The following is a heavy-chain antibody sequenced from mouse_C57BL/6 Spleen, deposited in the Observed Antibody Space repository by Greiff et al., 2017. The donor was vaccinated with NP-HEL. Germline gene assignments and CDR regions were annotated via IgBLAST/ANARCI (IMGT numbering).Heavy chain of an antibody. CDR3: ARGATVVATWDFDY. CDR2: IYPRDGST. CDR1: GYTFTSYD. V-gene: IGHV1-85*01. Sequence: SGPELVKPGASVKLSCKASGYTFTSYDINWVKQRPGQGLEWIGWIYPRDGSTKYNEKFKGKATLTVDTSSSTAYMELHSLTSEDSAVYFCARGATVVATWDFDYWGQGTTLTVSS. D-gene: IGHD1-1*01. J-gene: IGHJ2*01.